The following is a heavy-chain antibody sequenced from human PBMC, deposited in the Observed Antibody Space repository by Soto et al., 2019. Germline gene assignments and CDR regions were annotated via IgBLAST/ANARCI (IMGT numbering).Heavy chain of an antibody. V-gene: IGHV3-23*01. Sequence: EVQLLESGGGLVQPGGSLRLSCAASAFTFSSYAMTWVRQAPGKGLEWVSAISSTGGSTYYADSVKGRFTISRDNSKNTLYLQMNSLRAEDTAVYFCAKDGIQLWTYLHDWGQGTLVTVSS. CDR2: ISSTGGST. D-gene: IGHD5-18*01. CDR1: AFTFSSYA. CDR3: AKDGIQLWTYLHD. J-gene: IGHJ4*02.